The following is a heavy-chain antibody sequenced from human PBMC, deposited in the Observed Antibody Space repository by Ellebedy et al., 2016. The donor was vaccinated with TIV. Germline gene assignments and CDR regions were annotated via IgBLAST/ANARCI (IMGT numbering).Heavy chain of an antibody. CDR3: ARRRGGDAFDI. J-gene: IGHJ3*02. D-gene: IGHD3-16*01. Sequence: SGPTLVXPTQTLTLTCTFSGFSLNTPGVGVGWIRQPPGKALDWLAVVSWDDDKRYAPSLTNRLTITKDTSGNQVVLTMTNMAPVDTATYYCARRRGGDAFDIWGQGTLVTVSS. V-gene: IGHV2-5*05. CDR1: GFSLNTPGVG. CDR2: VSWDDDK.